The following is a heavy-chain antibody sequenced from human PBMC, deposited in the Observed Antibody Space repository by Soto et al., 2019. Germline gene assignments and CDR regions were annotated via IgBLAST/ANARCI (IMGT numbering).Heavy chain of an antibody. CDR3: ARAMITYYDFWSGYRGRNYYYYYGMDV. J-gene: IGHJ6*02. Sequence: VGSLRLSCAASGFTFSSYGMHWVRQAPGKGLEWVAVIWYDGSNKYYADSVKGRFTISRDNSKNTLYLQMNSLRAEDTAVYYCARAMITYYDFWSGYRGRNYYYYYGMDVWGQGTTVTVSS. D-gene: IGHD3-3*01. CDR2: IWYDGSNK. CDR1: GFTFSSYG. V-gene: IGHV3-33*01.